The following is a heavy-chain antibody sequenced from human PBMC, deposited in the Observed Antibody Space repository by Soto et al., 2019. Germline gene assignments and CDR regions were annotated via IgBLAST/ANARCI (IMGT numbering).Heavy chain of an antibody. Sequence: EVKLVESGGGLVQPGRSLRLSGAASGFTFDDYAMHWVRQAPGKGLEWVSGISWNSGSIGYADSVKGRFTISRDNAKNSMYLQMTSLRAEDTALYYCAKDRGLVLSFDFDYWGQGTLVTVSS. D-gene: IGHD6-19*01. J-gene: IGHJ4*02. CDR1: GFTFDDYA. CDR3: AKDRGLVLSFDFDY. V-gene: IGHV3-9*01. CDR2: ISWNSGSI.